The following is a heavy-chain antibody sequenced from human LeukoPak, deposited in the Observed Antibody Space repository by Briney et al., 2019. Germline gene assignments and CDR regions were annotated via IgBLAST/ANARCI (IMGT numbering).Heavy chain of an antibody. CDR2: IWYDGSKK. CDR3: AKKGKHSGYVGRTLGPEPHKAANGFFDY. D-gene: IGHD5-12*01. Sequence: GRSLRLSCAASGFTFSSYGMHWVRQAPGKGLEGVADIWYDGSKKYYADSVKGRFTISRDNSKNTLYLQMNSLRAEDTAVYYCAKKGKHSGYVGRTLGPEPHKAANGFFDYWGQGTLVTVSS. V-gene: IGHV3-33*06. CDR1: GFTFSSYG. J-gene: IGHJ4*02.